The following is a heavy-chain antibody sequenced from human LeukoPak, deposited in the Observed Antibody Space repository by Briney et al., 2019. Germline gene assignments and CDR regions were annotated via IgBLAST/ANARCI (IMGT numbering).Heavy chain of an antibody. J-gene: IGHJ6*02. CDR2: LSGSGGTT. CDR1: GFTFSGYS. V-gene: IGHV3-23*01. CDR3: AKGHPGDAYYCYYGMDV. D-gene: IGHD1-26*01. Sequence: HPGGSLRLSCAASGFTFSGYSMSWVRQAPGKGLEWVSALSGSGGTTYSADSVKGRFTISRDNSKNTLYLQMNSLRAEDTAVYYCAKGHPGDAYYCYYGMDVWGQGTTVTVSS.